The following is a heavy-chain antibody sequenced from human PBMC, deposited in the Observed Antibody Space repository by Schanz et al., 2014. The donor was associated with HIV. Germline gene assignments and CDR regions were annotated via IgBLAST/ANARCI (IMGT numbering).Heavy chain of an antibody. CDR3: ALSRPSGYGGSWYFDL. Sequence: EVQLVESGGGLVKPGGSLRLSCAASRFTFSVYAMNWVRQAPGKGLVWVSHIDTDWSTNYADSVKGRFTISRDPAKNTLYLQMNSLRAEDTAVYYCALSRPSGYGGSWYFDLWGRGTLVAVSS. CDR1: RFTFSVYA. D-gene: IGHD2-15*01. CDR2: IDTDWST. J-gene: IGHJ2*01. V-gene: IGHV3-74*02.